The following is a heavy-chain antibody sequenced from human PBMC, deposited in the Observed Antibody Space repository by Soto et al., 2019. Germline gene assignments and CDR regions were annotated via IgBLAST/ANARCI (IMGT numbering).Heavy chain of an antibody. Sequence: PGGSLRLSCAASGFTFSSYAMSWVRQAPGKGLEWVSAISGSGGSTYYADYVKGRFTISRDNSKNTLYLQMNSLRAEDTAVYFCAIDRSEHYDILTGNFDYWGQGTLVTVSS. CDR2: ISGSGGST. CDR3: AIDRSEHYDILTGNFDY. J-gene: IGHJ4*02. V-gene: IGHV3-23*01. CDR1: GFTFSSYA. D-gene: IGHD3-9*01.